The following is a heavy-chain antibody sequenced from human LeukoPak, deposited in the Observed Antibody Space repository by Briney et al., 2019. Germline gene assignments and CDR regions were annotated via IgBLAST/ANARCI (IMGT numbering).Heavy chain of an antibody. J-gene: IGHJ1*01. Sequence: KPSETLSLTCTVSGGSISSYYWGWIRQPPGKGLEWIGYIYYSGSTNYNPSLKSRVTISVDTSKNQFPLKLSSVTAADTAVYYCAREGNYYDSSGYLIPGYFQHWGQGTLVTVSS. CDR2: IYYSGST. CDR3: AREGNYYDSSGYLIPGYFQH. CDR1: GGSISSYY. D-gene: IGHD3-22*01. V-gene: IGHV4-59*01.